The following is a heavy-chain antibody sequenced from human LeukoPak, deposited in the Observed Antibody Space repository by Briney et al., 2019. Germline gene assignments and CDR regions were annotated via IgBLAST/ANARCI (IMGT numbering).Heavy chain of an antibody. D-gene: IGHD3-9*01. CDR2: ISSDGSNK. CDR3: AKCPSGVLRYFAPIDY. Sequence: PGGSLRLSCAASKFTLSNYGMHWVRQAPGKGLEWVAVISSDGSNKYYADSVKGRFTISRDNSKNTLYLQMNSLRAEDTAVYYCAKCPSGVLRYFAPIDYWGQGTLVTVSS. V-gene: IGHV3-30*18. J-gene: IGHJ4*02. CDR1: KFTLSNYG.